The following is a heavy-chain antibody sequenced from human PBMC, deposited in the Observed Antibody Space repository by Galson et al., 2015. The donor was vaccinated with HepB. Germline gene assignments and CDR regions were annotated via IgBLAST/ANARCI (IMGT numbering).Heavy chain of an antibody. CDR3: AKDRHISLPGTVGMDG. J-gene: IGHJ6*02. Sequence: SLRLSCAASGFPFSTYTMSWVRQAPGKGLEWVSAISGSGGTTYYADSVRGRFTISRDNTKRTLYLQMNRLRGEDTALYYCAKDRHISLPGTVGMDGWGHVSTVTFFS. CDR1: GFPFSTYT. CDR2: ISGSGGTT. D-gene: IGHD6-6*01. V-gene: IGHV3-23*01.